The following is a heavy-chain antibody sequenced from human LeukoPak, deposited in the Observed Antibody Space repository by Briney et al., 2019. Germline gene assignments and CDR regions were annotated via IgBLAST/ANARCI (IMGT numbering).Heavy chain of an antibody. CDR1: GFTFSSYG. Sequence: PGRSLRLSCVTSGFTFSSYGMHWVRQAPGKGLEWVAFIRYDGNNKYYADCVKGRFTISRDNSKNTLYLQMNSLRDEDTAVYYCAKAVERATNFGAFDIWGQGTMVTVSS. CDR2: IRYDGNNK. V-gene: IGHV3-30*02. J-gene: IGHJ3*02. D-gene: IGHD5-24*01. CDR3: AKAVERATNFGAFDI.